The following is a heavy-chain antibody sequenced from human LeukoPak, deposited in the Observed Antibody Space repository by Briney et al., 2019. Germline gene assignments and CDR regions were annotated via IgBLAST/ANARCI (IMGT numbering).Heavy chain of an antibody. CDR1: GXTFDXYT. V-gene: IGHV3-43*01. D-gene: IGHD3-9*01. Sequence: SGGSLRLSCAASGXTFDXYTLHWVXQXPXXGLEWVSLITWDGGGAYYADYVRGRFTIARDNSNNSLYLQMNSLRTEDTALYYCAKGRYYDILTGYLHEYFQHWGQGSLVTVSS. CDR2: ITWDGGGA. J-gene: IGHJ1*01. CDR3: AKGRYYDILTGYLHEYFQH.